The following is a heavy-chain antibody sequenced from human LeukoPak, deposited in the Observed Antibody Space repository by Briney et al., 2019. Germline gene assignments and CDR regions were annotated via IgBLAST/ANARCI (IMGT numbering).Heavy chain of an antibody. V-gene: IGHV5-51*01. CDR2: IFPHDSDT. CDR3: AKFGIRGCSSSTRCYTSFFYYGMDV. CDR1: GYSFQDYW. D-gene: IGHD2-2*02. J-gene: IGHJ6*02. Sequence: GESLKISCKGSGYSFQDYWIGWVRQMPGKGPEWMGRIFPHDSDTKYSPSFEGQVTISVDKSLSTAYVQWGSLRVSDTAIYYCAKFGIRGCSSSTRCYTSFFYYGMDVWGQGTTVTVSS.